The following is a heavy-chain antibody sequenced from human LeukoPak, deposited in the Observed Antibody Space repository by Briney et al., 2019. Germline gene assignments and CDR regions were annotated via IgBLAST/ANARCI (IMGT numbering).Heavy chain of an antibody. CDR1: GGTFSTYA. J-gene: IGHJ5*02. D-gene: IGHD2-2*01. V-gene: IGHV1-69*05. CDR3: APQHLGYCSRTNCNNWFDP. CDR2: VIPFSGTA. Sequence: ASVKVSCKASGGTFSTYAISWMRQAPGRGLEWMGGVIPFSGTATYAQKFQGRLTITTDESTSTTYMDLSSLQSEDTAVYYCAPQHLGYCSRTNCNNWFDPWGQGTLVTVSS.